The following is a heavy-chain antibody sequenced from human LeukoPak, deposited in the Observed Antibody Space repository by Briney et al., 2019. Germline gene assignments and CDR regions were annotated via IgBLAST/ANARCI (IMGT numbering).Heavy chain of an antibody. J-gene: IGHJ4*02. CDR3: ARGPYYASAPRRYYFDY. D-gene: IGHD3-10*01. V-gene: IGHV1-2*02. CDR2: INPNSGGT. CDR1: GYTFTGYY. Sequence: GASVKVSCKASGYTFTGYYMHWVRQAPGQGLEWMGWINPNSGGTNYAQKFQGRVTMTRDTSISTAYMELSRLPSDAPAVYYCARGPYYASAPRRYYFDYWGQGTLVTVSS.